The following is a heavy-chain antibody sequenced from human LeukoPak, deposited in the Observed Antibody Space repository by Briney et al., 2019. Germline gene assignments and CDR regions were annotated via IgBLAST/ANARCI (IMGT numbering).Heavy chain of an antibody. V-gene: IGHV4-34*01. D-gene: IGHD5-18*01. CDR2: INHSGST. Sequence: SETLSLTCAVYGGSFSGYYWSWIRQPPGKGLEWIGEINHSGSTNYNPSLKSRVTISVDTSKNQFSLKLSSVTAADTAVYYCARGIYSYGRGLNYFDYWGQGTLVTVSS. CDR3: ARGIYSYGRGLNYFDY. CDR1: GGSFSGYY. J-gene: IGHJ4*02.